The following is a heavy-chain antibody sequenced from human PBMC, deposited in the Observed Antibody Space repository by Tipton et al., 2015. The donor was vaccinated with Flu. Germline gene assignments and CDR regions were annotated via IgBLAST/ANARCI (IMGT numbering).Heavy chain of an antibody. D-gene: IGHD2-2*01. V-gene: IGHV1-69*18. Sequence: QLVQSGAEVKKPGSSVKVSCKASGGTFSSYAISWVRQAPGQGLEWMGRNIPICGTANYAQKFQDRVTITADESTSTAYMELSSLRSEDTAVYYCARGPDIVVVPAAMGWFDPWGQGTLVTVSS. CDR3: ARGPDIVVVPAAMGWFDP. J-gene: IGHJ5*02. CDR2: NIPICGTA. CDR1: GGTFSSYA.